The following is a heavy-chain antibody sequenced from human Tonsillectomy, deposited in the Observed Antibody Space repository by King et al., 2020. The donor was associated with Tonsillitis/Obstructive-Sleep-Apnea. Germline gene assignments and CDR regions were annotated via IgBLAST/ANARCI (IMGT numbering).Heavy chain of an antibody. Sequence: VQLVESGGGLVQPGGSLRLSCAASGFTFSSYAMHWVRQAPGKGLEYVSAISSTGGSTYYANSVKGRLTISRDNSKNTLYLQMGSLRAEDMAVYYRARVEEDYSDSSGYPIWGQRAMVTVSS. CDR1: GFTFSSYA. D-gene: IGHD3-22*01. V-gene: IGHV3-64*01. J-gene: IGHJ3*01. CDR2: ISSTGGST. CDR3: ARVEEDYSDSSGYPI.